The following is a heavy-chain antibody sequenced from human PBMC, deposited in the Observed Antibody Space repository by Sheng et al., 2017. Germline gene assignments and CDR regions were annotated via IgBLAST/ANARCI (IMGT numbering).Heavy chain of an antibody. Sequence: QVQLQQWGAGLLKPSETLSLTCAVYGGSFSGYYWSWIRQPPGKGLEWIGEINHSGSTNYNPSLKSRVTISVDTSKNQFSLKLSSVTAADTAVYYCARGLLSYGSGSYYTLYYYGMDVWGQGTTVTVSS. CDR1: GGSFSGYY. CDR2: INHSGST. J-gene: IGHJ6*02. V-gene: IGHV4-34*01. D-gene: IGHD3-10*01. CDR3: ARGLLSYGSGSYYTLYYYGMDV.